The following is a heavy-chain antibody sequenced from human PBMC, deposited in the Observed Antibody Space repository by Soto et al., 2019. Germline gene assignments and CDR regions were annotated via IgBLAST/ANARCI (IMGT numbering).Heavy chain of an antibody. J-gene: IGHJ4*02. CDR1: GFIFNDYA. CDR3: AMSTGSFHADFDF. V-gene: IGHV3-9*01. CDR2: IDGAGGSL. Sequence: ETQLVESGGGLVQPGRSLRLACRNSGFIFNDYAMHWVRHAPGKGLEWVAGIDGAGGSLDYSDSVNGRFTISRDNAENSLFLQMESLRADATAVYYCAMSTGSFHADFDFWGQGTQVTVSS. D-gene: IGHD1-26*01.